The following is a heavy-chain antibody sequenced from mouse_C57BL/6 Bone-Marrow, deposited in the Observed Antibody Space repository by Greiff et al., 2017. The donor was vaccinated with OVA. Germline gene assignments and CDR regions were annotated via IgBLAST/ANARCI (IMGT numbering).Heavy chain of an antibody. Sequence: EVKLVESGAELVKPGASVKLSCTASGFNIKDYYMHWVKQRTEQGLEWIGRIDPEDGETKYAPKFQGKATITADTSSNTAYLQLSSLTSEDTAVYYCARREGTGTIWFAYWGQGTLVTVSA. J-gene: IGHJ3*01. D-gene: IGHD4-1*01. V-gene: IGHV14-2*01. CDR1: GFNIKDYY. CDR2: IDPEDGET. CDR3: ARREGTGTIWFAY.